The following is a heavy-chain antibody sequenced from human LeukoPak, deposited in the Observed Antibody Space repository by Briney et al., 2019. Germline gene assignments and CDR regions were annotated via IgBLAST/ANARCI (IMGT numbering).Heavy chain of an antibody. CDR2: INTNTGNP. J-gene: IGHJ3*02. Sequence: GASVKVSCKASGYTFTSYAMNWVRQAPGQGLEWMGWINTNTGNPTYAQGLTGRFVFSLDTSVSTAYLQISSLKAEDTAVYYCARDLSYYDSSGRDVLAAFDIWGQGTMVTVSS. CDR1: GYTFTSYA. CDR3: ARDLSYYDSSGRDVLAAFDI. V-gene: IGHV7-4-1*02. D-gene: IGHD3-22*01.